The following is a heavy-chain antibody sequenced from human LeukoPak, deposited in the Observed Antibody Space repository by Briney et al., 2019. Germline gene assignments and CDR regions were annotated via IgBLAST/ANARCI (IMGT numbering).Heavy chain of an antibody. J-gene: IGHJ4*02. D-gene: IGHD2/OR15-2a*01. CDR1: GTYW. CDR2: INSDGSWT. Sequence: PGGSLRLSCAASGTYWMHWVRQAPGKGLVWVSHINSDGSWTGYADSVKGRFTISKHNAKNTVSLQMNNLRAEDTAVYYCVTFYETYWGRGTLVTVSS. V-gene: IGHV3-74*01. CDR3: VTFYETY.